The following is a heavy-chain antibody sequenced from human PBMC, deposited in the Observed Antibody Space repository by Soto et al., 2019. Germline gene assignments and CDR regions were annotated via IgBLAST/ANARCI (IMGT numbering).Heavy chain of an antibody. V-gene: IGHV3-11*01. D-gene: IGHD5-12*01. Sequence: PGGSLRLSCAASGFTFSDYYMSWIRQAPGKGLEWVSYISSSGSTIYYADSVKGRFTISRDNAKNSLYLQMNSLRAEDTAVYYCARPPSSGYDYWLGMDVWGQGTTVTVSS. CDR3: ARPPSSGYDYWLGMDV. CDR2: ISSSGSTI. CDR1: GFTFSDYY. J-gene: IGHJ6*02.